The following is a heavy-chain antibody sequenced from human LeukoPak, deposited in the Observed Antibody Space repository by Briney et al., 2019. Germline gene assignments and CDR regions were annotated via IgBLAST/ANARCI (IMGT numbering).Heavy chain of an antibody. V-gene: IGHV1-69*06. CDR1: GDTFSSYA. Sequence: SVKVSCKASGDTFSSYAITWVRQAPGQGLEWMGRIIPTFGTANYAQRFQGRATITADKSTSTAYMELSSLRSEDTAVYYCAREAVAYTSYYFDYWGQGTLVTVSS. CDR2: IIPTFGTA. D-gene: IGHD4-23*01. CDR3: AREAVAYTSYYFDY. J-gene: IGHJ4*02.